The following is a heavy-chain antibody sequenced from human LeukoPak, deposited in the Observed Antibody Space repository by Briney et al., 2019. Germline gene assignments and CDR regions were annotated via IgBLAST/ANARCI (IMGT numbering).Heavy chain of an antibody. CDR2: ISRSSSTI. CDR3: ARDPYSSSSFDY. Sequence: PWGSLRLSCAASGFTFSSYSMNWVRQAPGKGLEWVSYISRSSSTIYYADSVKGRFTISRDNAKNSVYLQMNSLRAEDTAVYYCARDPYSSSSFDYWGQGTLVTVSS. V-gene: IGHV3-48*01. J-gene: IGHJ4*02. D-gene: IGHD6-6*01. CDR1: GFTFSSYS.